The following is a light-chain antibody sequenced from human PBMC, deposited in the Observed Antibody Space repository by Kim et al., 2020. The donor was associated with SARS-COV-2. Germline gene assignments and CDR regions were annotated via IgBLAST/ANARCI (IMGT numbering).Light chain of an antibody. CDR2: GES. V-gene: IGKV3-20*01. J-gene: IGKJ2*01. CDR3: HQYKTSPRT. CDR1: GSVSSKY. Sequence: LSPGETAALSCRASGSVSSKYLAWYQHKPGQAPRLLVYGESNRATGTPDRFTGGGSGTNFVLTITRLEPEDFAVYYCHQYKTSPRTFGQGTKLEI.